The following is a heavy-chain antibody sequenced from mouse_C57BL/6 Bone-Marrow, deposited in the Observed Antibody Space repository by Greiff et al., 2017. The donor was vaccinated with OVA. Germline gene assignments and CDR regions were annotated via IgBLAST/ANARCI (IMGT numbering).Heavy chain of an antibody. V-gene: IGHV5-4*01. J-gene: IGHJ2*01. CDR3: ARALTTRGGDY. Sequence: EVQGVESGGGLVKPGGSLKLSCAASGFTFSSYAMSWVRQTPEKRLEWVATISDGGSYTYYPDNVKGRFTISRDNAKNNPYLQMGHLKSEDTAMYYCARALTTRGGDYWGQGTTLTVSS. CDR1: GFTFSSYA. CDR2: ISDGGSYT. D-gene: IGHD1-1*01.